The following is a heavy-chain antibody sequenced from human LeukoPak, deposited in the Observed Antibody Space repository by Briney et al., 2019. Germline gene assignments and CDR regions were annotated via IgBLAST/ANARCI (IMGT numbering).Heavy chain of an antibody. CDR3: AKDGIPYGSGSRAYNWFDS. D-gene: IGHD3-10*01. CDR2: ISYDGSNK. J-gene: IGHJ5*01. V-gene: IGHV3-30*18. CDR1: GFAFSSYG. Sequence: GGSLRLSCAASGFAFSSYGMHWVRQAPGKGLEGVAVISYDGSNKYYADSVKGRFTISRDNSKNTLYLQMNSLSAEDTAVYYCAKDGIPYGSGSRAYNWFDSWGQGTLVTVSS.